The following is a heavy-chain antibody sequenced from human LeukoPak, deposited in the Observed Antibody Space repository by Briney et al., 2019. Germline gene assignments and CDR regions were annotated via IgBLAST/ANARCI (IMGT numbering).Heavy chain of an antibody. CDR2: IGAYNGNT. Sequence: GASVKVSCKASGYTFTSYGISWVRQAPGQGLEWMGWIGAYNGNTNYAQKLQGRVTMTTDTSTSTAYMELRSLRSDDTAVYYCARAEGKYNWNDESHFDYWGQGTLVTVSS. D-gene: IGHD1-1*01. J-gene: IGHJ4*02. CDR1: GYTFTSYG. CDR3: ARAEGKYNWNDESHFDY. V-gene: IGHV1-18*01.